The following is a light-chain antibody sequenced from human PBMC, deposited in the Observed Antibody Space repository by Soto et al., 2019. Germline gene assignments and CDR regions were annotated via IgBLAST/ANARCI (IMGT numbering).Light chain of an antibody. Sequence: QSVLTQPPSASGTPGQSVTISCSGGTSNVGRNGVNWYQQFPGSAPRLRIQLHNQRPSGVPTRFSASKSGPSASLAISWLQSEDEADYYCRTWADSLNAMFFGGGTKLTVL. V-gene: IGLV1-44*01. CDR3: RTWADSLNAMF. CDR2: LHN. CDR1: TSNVGRNG. J-gene: IGLJ2*01.